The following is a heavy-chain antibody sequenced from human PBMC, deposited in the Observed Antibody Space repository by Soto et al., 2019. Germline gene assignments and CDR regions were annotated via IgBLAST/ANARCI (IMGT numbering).Heavy chain of an antibody. V-gene: IGHV1-18*01. Sequence: QVQLVQSGGEVKKPGASVKVSCKTSGYSFTTYGISWVRQAPGQGLEWMGWISAYNDNTNYAQKLQGRVTMTTDTSTSTDYMELRSLRSDDTAVYYCAREGPAPYYYYGMDVWGQGSTVTVSS. CDR1: GYSFTTYG. J-gene: IGHJ6*02. CDR3: AREGPAPYYYYGMDV. CDR2: ISAYNDNT.